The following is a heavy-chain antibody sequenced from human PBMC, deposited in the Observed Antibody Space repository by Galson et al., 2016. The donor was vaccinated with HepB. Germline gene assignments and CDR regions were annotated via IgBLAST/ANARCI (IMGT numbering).Heavy chain of an antibody. CDR2: IYSTGTT. CDR3: AILSVDVVLVMNGVDV. V-gene: IGHV3-66*01. D-gene: IGHD5-12*01. Sequence: SLRLSCAASGFTVSNNYMIWFRQAPGKVLEWVSLIYSTGTTSYADSVKGRFTISRDSSKNTLYLQMNSLRVEDAAVYYCAILSVDVVLVMNGVDVWGQGTTVTVSS. J-gene: IGHJ6*02. CDR1: GFTVSNNY.